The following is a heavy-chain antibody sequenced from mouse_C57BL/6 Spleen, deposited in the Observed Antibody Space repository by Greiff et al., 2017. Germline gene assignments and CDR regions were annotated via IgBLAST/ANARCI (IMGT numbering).Heavy chain of an antibody. CDR2: IDPENGDT. Sequence: EVQGVESGAELVRPGASVKLSCTASGFNIKDDYMHWVKQRPEQGLEWIGWIDPENGDTEYASKFQGKATITADTSSNTAYLQLSSLTSEDTAVYYCTTWKSWDDYWGQGTLVTVSA. CDR3: TTWKSWDDY. J-gene: IGHJ3*01. V-gene: IGHV14-4*01. CDR1: GFNIKDDY. D-gene: IGHD4-1*01.